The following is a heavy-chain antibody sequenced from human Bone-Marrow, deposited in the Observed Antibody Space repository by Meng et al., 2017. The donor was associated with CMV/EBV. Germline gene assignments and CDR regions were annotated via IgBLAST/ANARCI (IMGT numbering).Heavy chain of an antibody. CDR2: ISYDGSNK. Sequence: ASVFTFRSYAMYWVRQAPGKGLEWVAVISYDGSNKYYADSVKGRFTISRDNSKNTLYLQMNSLRAEDTAVYYCARAGSGWSGGYFDLWGRGTLVTVSS. V-gene: IGHV3-30-3*01. CDR3: ARAGSGWSGGYFDL. CDR1: VFTFRSYA. J-gene: IGHJ2*01. D-gene: IGHD6-19*01.